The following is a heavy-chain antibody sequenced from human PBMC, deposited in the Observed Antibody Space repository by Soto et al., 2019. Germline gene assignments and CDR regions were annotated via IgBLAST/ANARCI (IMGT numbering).Heavy chain of an antibody. Sequence: QVQLQESGPGLVKPSGTLSLTCAVSGGSISSSYWWSWVRQPPGKGLEWIGDIYHSGSTNYNTSLKSRVTISVDKSKNQFSLKVTSVTAADTAVYYCARFSGSYYYGMDVWGQGTTVTVSS. CDR2: IYHSGST. CDR1: GGSISSSYW. CDR3: ARFSGSYYYGMDV. V-gene: IGHV4-4*02. J-gene: IGHJ6*02.